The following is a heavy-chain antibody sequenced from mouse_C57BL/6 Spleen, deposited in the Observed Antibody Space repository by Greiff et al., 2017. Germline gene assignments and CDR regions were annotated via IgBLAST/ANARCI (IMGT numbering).Heavy chain of an antibody. CDR3: ARGETAQATGFAY. CDR1: GYTFTSYW. V-gene: IGHV1-52*01. CDR2: IDPSDSET. D-gene: IGHD3-2*02. J-gene: IGHJ3*01. Sequence: QVQLQQPGAELVRPGSSVKLSCKASGYTFTSYWMHWVKQRPIQGLEWIGNIDPSDSETHYNQKFKDKATLTVDKSSSTAYMQLSSLTSEDSAVYDCARGETAQATGFAYWGQGTLVTVSA.